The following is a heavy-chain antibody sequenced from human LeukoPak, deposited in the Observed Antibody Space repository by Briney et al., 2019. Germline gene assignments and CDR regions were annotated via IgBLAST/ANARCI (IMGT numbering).Heavy chain of an antibody. V-gene: IGHV1-69*05. CDR1: GGTFSSYA. CDR2: IIPIFGTA. J-gene: IGHJ4*02. CDR3: ASSRLVYDFWSGYYIDCFDY. D-gene: IGHD3-3*01. Sequence: SVKVSCKASGGTFSSYAISWVRQAPGQGLEWMGGIIPIFGTANYAQKFQGRVTITTDESTSTAYMELSSLRSEDTAVYYCASSRLVYDFWSGYYIDCFDYWGQGTLVTVSS.